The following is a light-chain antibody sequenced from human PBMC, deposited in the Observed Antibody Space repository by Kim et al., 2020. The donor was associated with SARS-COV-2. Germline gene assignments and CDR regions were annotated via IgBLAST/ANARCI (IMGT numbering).Light chain of an antibody. CDR1: RSDVGGYNS. CDR3: NSYTSSSTWV. Sequence: GQSVTISCTGTRSDVGGYNSVSWYQQHPGKAPKLMIYDVSNRPSGVSNRFSGSRSGNTASLTISGLQAEDEADYYCNSYTSSSTWVFGGGTQLTVL. J-gene: IGLJ3*02. V-gene: IGLV2-14*03. CDR2: DVS.